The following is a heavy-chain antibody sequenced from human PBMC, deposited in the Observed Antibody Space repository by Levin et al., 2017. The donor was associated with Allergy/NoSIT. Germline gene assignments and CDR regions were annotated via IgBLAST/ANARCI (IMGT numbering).Heavy chain of an antibody. CDR1: GFTFSSYA. V-gene: IGHV3-23*01. D-gene: IGHD3-22*01. CDR3: AKDYLISPLVVMNAAFDY. J-gene: IGHJ4*02. Sequence: PGGSLRLSCAASGFTFSSYAMSWVRQAPGKGLEWVSAISGSGGSTYYADSVKGRFTISRDNSKNTLYLQMNSLRAEDTAVYYCAKDYLISPLVVMNAAFDYWGQGTLVTVSS. CDR2: ISGSGGST.